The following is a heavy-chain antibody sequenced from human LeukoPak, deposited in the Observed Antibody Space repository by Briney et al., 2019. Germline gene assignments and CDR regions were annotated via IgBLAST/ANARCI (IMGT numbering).Heavy chain of an antibody. CDR1: GFIFSGYG. CDR3: AREIDGTAAAFYDYYMDV. D-gene: IGHD6-13*01. CDR2: IRYDGTNK. J-gene: IGHJ6*03. V-gene: IGHV3-30*02. Sequence: GGSLRLSCAASGFIFSGYGMHWVRQAPGKGLEWVAFIRYDGTNKYYADSVKGRFTISRDNSKNTLFLQMNSLRAEDTAVYYCAREIDGTAAAFYDYYMDVWGKGTTVTVSS.